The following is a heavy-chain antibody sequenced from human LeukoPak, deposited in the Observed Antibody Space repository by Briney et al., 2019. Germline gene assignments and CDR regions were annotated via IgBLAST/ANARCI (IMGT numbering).Heavy chain of an antibody. V-gene: IGHV1-2*02. Sequence: ASVKVSCKASGYTFTGYYMHWVRLAPGQGLEWMGWINPNSGGTNYAQKFQGRVTMTRDTSISTAYMELSRLRSDDTAVYYCARDHTAMAIHYYYYMDVWGKGTTVTVSS. CDR2: INPNSGGT. CDR3: ARDHTAMAIHYYYYMDV. J-gene: IGHJ6*03. D-gene: IGHD5-18*01. CDR1: GYTFTGYY.